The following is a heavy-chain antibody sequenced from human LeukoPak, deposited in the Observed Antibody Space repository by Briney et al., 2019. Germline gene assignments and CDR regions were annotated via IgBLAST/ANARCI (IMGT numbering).Heavy chain of an antibody. D-gene: IGHD3-3*01. CDR3: ARVDAATRYYDFWSGYYTVSDY. Sequence: GGSLRLSCAASGFTFSSYWMHWVRQAPGKGLVWVSRINSDGSSTSYADSAKGRFTISRDSAKNTLYLQMNSLRAEDTAVYYCARVDAATRYYDFWSGYYTVSDYWGQGTLVTVSS. CDR2: INSDGSST. CDR1: GFTFSSYW. J-gene: IGHJ4*02. V-gene: IGHV3-74*01.